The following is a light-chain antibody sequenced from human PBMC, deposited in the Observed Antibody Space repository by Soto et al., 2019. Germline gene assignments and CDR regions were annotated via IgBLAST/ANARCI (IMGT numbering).Light chain of an antibody. Sequence: EIVRTQSPATLSVSPGERATLSCRASQSVRSSIAWYQHKPGQAPRLLIYGASTRATGIPARISGSGSGTEFTLTISSLQSEDFAVYYCQQYNNWPQTFGQGTKVDI. J-gene: IGKJ1*01. CDR3: QQYNNWPQT. V-gene: IGKV3-15*01. CDR2: GAS. CDR1: QSVRSS.